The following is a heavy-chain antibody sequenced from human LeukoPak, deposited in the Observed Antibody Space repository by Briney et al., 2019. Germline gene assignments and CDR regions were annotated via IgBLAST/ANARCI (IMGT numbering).Heavy chain of an antibody. V-gene: IGHV4-39*07. D-gene: IGHD1-26*01. CDR1: GDSISSTNYY. Sequence: SETLSLTCTVSGDSISSTNYYWGWIRQPPGKGLEWIGSIYYSGSTFNNPSLKSRVTISVDTSKNQFSLKLSSVTAADTAVYYCARGMGATTWFDPWGQGTLVTVSS. CDR2: IYYSGST. J-gene: IGHJ5*02. CDR3: ARGMGATTWFDP.